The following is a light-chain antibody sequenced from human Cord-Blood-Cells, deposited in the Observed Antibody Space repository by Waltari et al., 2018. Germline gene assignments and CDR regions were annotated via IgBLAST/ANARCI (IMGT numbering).Light chain of an antibody. Sequence: QSALTQPASVSGSPGQSITISCTGTSSDVGGYNYVSWYQQHPGKAPKLMIYDVRKWPSGVSNRFSGSKSGNTASLTISGLQAEDEADYYCSSYTSSSTWVFGGGTKLTVL. CDR3: SSYTSSSTWV. V-gene: IGLV2-14*01. CDR2: DVR. J-gene: IGLJ3*02. CDR1: SSDVGGYNY.